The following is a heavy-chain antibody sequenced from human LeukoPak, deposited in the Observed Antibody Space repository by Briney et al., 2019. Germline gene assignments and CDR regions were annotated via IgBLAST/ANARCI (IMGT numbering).Heavy chain of an antibody. Sequence: PGASLRLSCAASGFTFSSYAMSWVRQAPGKGLEWVSAISGSGGSTCYADSVKGRFTISRDNSKNTLYLQMNSLRAEDTAVYYCAKDWGVGGGYRLWGPYYYYYGMDVWGQGTTVTVSS. D-gene: IGHD5-18*01. V-gene: IGHV3-23*01. J-gene: IGHJ6*02. CDR2: ISGSGGST. CDR1: GFTFSSYA. CDR3: AKDWGVGGGYRLWGPYYYYYGMDV.